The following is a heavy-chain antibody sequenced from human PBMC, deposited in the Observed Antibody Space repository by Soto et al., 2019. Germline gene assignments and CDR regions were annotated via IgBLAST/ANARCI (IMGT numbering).Heavy chain of an antibody. CDR1: GFTFSNAY. V-gene: IGHV3-15*07. Sequence: EVQLVESGGGLVKPGGSLRVSCAASGFTFSNAYMNWVRQAPGKGLEWVGRIKSKTDGGTPDYAAPVKGRFSISRDDSKNTLYVQMNSLKIEDTAVYYCTTGLCNSGWYEDYWGQGTLVTVSS. CDR3: TTGLCNSGWYEDY. CDR2: IKSKTDGGTP. D-gene: IGHD6-19*01. J-gene: IGHJ4*02.